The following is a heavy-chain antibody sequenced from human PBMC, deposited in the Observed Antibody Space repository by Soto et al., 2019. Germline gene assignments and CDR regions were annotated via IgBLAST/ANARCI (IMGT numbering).Heavy chain of an antibody. CDR3: ARPGSSKGWYYFDY. V-gene: IGHV4-39*01. D-gene: IGHD6-19*01. J-gene: IGHJ4*02. Sequence: QLQLQESGPGLVKPSETLSLTCTVSGDSISSSGYSWGWIRQPPGKGLEWIGSIYYSGSTYFNPSLKSRVTISVDTSTNQFSLKLSSVTAADTAVYYCARPGSSKGWYYFDYWGQGTLVTVSS. CDR2: IYYSGST. CDR1: GDSISSSGYS.